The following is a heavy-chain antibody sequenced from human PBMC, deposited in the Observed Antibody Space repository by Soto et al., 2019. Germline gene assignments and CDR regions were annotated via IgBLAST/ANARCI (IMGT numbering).Heavy chain of an antibody. CDR3: ARVCGGDCHYGMDV. Sequence: PSETLSLSCTVSGGSISSGGYYGSWIRQHPGKGLEWIGYIYYSGSTYYNPSLKSRVTISVDTSKNQFSLKLSSVTAADTAVYYCARVCGGDCHYGMDVWGQGTTVTVSS. CDR2: IYYSGST. J-gene: IGHJ6*02. D-gene: IGHD2-21*02. CDR1: GGSISSGGYY. V-gene: IGHV4-31*03.